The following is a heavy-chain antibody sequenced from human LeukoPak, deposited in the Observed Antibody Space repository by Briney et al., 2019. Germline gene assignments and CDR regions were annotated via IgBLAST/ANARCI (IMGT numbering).Heavy chain of an antibody. D-gene: IGHD5-24*01. CDR1: GGYISSGSYY. V-gene: IGHV4-61*02. CDR2: IYTSGST. J-gene: IGHJ6*02. CDR3: ARRVRSSRDRLGTYYYGMDV. Sequence: SQTLSLTCTVSGGYISSGSYYWSWIRQPAGKGLEWIGRIYTSGSTNYNPSLKSRVTISVDASKNQFSLKLSSVTAADTAVYYCARRVRSSRDRLGTYYYGMDVWGQGTTVTVSS.